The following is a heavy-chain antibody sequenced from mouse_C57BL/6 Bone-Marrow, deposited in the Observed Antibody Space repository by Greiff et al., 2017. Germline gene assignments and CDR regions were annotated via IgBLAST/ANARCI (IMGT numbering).Heavy chain of an antibody. CDR3: VRRYYGSSYEARDY. D-gene: IGHD1-1*01. J-gene: IGHJ4*01. CDR1: GFTFSSYG. CDR2: ISSGGSYT. Sequence: EVKLVESGGDLVKPGGSLKLSCAASGFTFSSYGMSWVRQTPDKRLEWVATISSGGSYTYYPDSVKGRFPISRDNAKNTLYLQMISLKSEDTALSYYVRRYYGSSYEARDYWGQGTSGTVSS. V-gene: IGHV5-6*02.